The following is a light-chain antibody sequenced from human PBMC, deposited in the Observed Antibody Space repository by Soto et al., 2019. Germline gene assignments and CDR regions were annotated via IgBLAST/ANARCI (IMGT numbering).Light chain of an antibody. Sequence: PGERATLSCRASQSISSYLAWYQQKPGQAPRLLIYDASNRATGIPARFSGSGSGTDFTLTISSLEPEDFAVYYCQQRSNWPPITFGQGTRLEI. CDR2: DAS. J-gene: IGKJ5*01. CDR1: QSISSY. CDR3: QQRSNWPPIT. V-gene: IGKV3-11*01.